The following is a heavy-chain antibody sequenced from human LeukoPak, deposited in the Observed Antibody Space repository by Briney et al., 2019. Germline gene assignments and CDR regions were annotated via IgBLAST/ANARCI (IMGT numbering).Heavy chain of an antibody. CDR1: GHTFSGYH. V-gene: IGHV1-2*02. CDR3: ASVRAGDDFDY. D-gene: IGHD3-16*01. Sequence: ASVKVSCKASGHTFSGYHMQRVRQAPGQGLEWMGWISPKSGDTKSGQKFQGRVTLTRDTSISTAYMELSRLTSDDTAVYYCASVRAGDDFDYWGQGTLVTVSS. CDR2: ISPKSGDT. J-gene: IGHJ4*02.